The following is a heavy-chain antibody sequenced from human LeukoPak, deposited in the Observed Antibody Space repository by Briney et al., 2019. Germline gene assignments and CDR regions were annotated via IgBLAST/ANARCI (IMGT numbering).Heavy chain of an antibody. CDR1: GYTFTGYY. J-gene: IGHJ4*02. Sequence: ASVTVSCKASGYTFTGYYMHWVRQAPGQGLEWMGWISGYNDNTKYAQKFQGRVTMTTDTSTSTAYMELMSLRSDDTAVYYCARSTVGSSSDYWGQGTLVTVSS. CDR3: ARSTVGSSSDY. D-gene: IGHD6-6*01. CDR2: ISGYNDNT. V-gene: IGHV1-18*04.